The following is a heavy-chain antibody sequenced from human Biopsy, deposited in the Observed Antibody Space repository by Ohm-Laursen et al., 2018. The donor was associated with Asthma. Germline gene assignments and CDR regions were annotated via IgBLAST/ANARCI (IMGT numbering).Heavy chain of an antibody. CDR1: GFSLRTPGVG. CDR3: ALSQDSGFDDHSPSWFDP. V-gene: IGHV2-5*02. Sequence: TQTLPLTGSFSGFSLRTPGVGVGWIRQSPGKALEWLALLFWDDYNLFRPSLKRRLTITKDPSKNQVVLTMTKMDPVDSGTYYCALSQDSGFDDHSPSWFDPWGQGTLVTVSS. CDR2: LFWDDYN. J-gene: IGHJ5*02. D-gene: IGHD3-9*01.